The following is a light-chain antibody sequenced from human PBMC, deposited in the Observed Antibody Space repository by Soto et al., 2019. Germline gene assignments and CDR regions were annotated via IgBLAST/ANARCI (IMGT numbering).Light chain of an antibody. CDR2: GAS. V-gene: IGKV1-9*01. CDR3: QQLNGSPWT. CDR1: PAIATF. J-gene: IGKJ1*01. Sequence: IQLTQSPSSLSASVGDRVTITCRASPAIATFLAWYQQKPGTDPKLLIYGASTLQSGVPSRFSGSRSGTEYTLTIGSLQPEDFATYYCQQLNGSPWTFGQGTKVEIK.